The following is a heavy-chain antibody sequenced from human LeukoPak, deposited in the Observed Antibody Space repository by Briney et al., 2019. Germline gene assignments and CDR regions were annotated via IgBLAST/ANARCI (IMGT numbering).Heavy chain of an antibody. D-gene: IGHD2-8*01. J-gene: IGHJ2*01. CDR1: GGSISSGGYF. Sequence: PSQTLSLTRTLSGGSISSGGYFYGWVRQHPGKGLEWIGYFSYSETTYYNPSIKSRLCISVDTSKNQFSMKLTSVTAADTAVYYCAGDGYCTRDFCTPNWYFDFWGRGSLVIVSS. CDR3: AGDGYCTRDFCTPNWYFDF. V-gene: IGHV4-31*03. CDR2: FSYSETT.